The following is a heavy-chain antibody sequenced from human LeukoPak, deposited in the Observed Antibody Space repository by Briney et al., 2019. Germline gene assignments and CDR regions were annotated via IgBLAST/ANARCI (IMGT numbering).Heavy chain of an antibody. V-gene: IGHV3-20*04. CDR2: INWNGGST. J-gene: IGHJ4*02. CDR3: ARGTLKAAATDFDY. D-gene: IGHD6-13*01. CDR1: GFTFDDYG. Sequence: GGSLRLSCAASGFTFDDYGMSWVRPAPGKGLEWVSGINWNGGSTGYADSVTGRFTISRDNAKNSLYLQMNSLRAEDTALYYCARGTLKAAATDFDYWGQGTLVTVYS.